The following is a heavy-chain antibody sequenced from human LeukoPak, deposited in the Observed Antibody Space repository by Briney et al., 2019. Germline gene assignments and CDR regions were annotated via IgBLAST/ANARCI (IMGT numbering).Heavy chain of an antibody. D-gene: IGHD1-26*01. CDR2: ISSSSSYI. CDR1: GFTFSSYS. V-gene: IGHV3-21*01. CDR3: ARERGRTVGAPYYYYYMDV. Sequence: PGGSLRLSCAASGFTFSSYSMNWVRQAPGKGLEWVSSISSSSSYIYYADSVKGRFTISRDNAKNSLYLQMNSLRAEDTAVYYCARERGRTVGAPYYYYYMDVWGKGTTVTVSS. J-gene: IGHJ6*03.